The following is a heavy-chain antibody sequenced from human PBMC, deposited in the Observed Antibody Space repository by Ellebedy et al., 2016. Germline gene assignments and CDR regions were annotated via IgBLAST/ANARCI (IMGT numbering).Heavy chain of an antibody. Sequence: GESLKISCAASGFTFSSYAMSWVRQAPGKGPEWVSYIGSSGSTIYYADSVKGRFTISRDNAKNSLYLQMNSLRAEDTAIYYCARAKGHRGSLDYWGQGTVVSVSS. CDR2: IGSSGSTI. J-gene: IGHJ4*02. CDR1: GFTFSSYA. V-gene: IGHV3-48*01. CDR3: ARAKGHRGSLDY.